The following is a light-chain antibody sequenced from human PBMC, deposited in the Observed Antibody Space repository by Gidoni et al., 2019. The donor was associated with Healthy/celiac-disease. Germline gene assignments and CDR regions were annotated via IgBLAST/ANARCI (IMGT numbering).Light chain of an antibody. CDR2: CAS. CDR3: QQYNNWWT. CDR1: QSVSSN. J-gene: IGKJ1*01. V-gene: IGKV3-15*01. Sequence: ELVMTQSPATLSMSPGERATLSCRARQSVSSNLAWYQQKPGQAHRLLFYCASTRATGIPARSSCSGSGPEFTLPISSLQSEDFAVYYCQQYNNWWTFGQGTKVEIK.